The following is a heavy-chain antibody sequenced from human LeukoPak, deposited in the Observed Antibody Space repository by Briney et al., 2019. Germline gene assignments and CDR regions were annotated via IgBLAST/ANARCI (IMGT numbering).Heavy chain of an antibody. CDR1: GYSISSGYY. J-gene: IGHJ4*02. CDR3: ARGNEYYYDSSGYYYI. V-gene: IGHV4-38-2*02. Sequence: SETLSLTCTVSGYSISSGYYWSWIRQPPGKGLEWIGEINHSGSTNYNPSLKSRVTISVDTSKNQFSLKLSSVTAADTAVYYCARGNEYYYDSSGYYYIWGQGTLVTVSS. CDR2: INHSGST. D-gene: IGHD3-22*01.